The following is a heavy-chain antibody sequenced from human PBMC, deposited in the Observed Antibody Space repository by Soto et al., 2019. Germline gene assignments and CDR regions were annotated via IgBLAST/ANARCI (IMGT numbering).Heavy chain of an antibody. J-gene: IGHJ4*02. CDR1: GGSISSYY. CDR3: GGKKSRSSFFDY. CDR2: IYNSGRT. D-gene: IGHD6-6*01. Sequence: PSETLSLTCSVSGGSISSYYWRWVRQPPGKGLEWIGDIYNSGRTNYNPSLKSRVTISLDPSNNQFSLKLSSVTAADTAVYYCGGKKSRSSFFDYWAEASLEIVSS. V-gene: IGHV4-59*01.